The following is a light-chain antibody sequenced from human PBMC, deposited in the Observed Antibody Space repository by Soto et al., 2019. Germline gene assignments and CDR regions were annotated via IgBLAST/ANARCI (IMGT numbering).Light chain of an antibody. V-gene: IGKV1-16*02. CDR1: QDIRNH. Sequence: DIQMTQSPSSLSASVGDRVTITCRASQDIRNHLVWFQQKQGKAPQSLIYAASTLQSGVQSKFSGSGSGTDFTVNISSLQPEDFEAYDCHQHSDYPLTFGGGTKV. CDR3: HQHSDYPLT. J-gene: IGKJ4*01. CDR2: AAS.